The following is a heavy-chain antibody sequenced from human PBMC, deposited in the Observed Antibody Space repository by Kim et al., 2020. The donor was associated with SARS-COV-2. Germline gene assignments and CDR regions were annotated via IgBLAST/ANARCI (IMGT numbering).Heavy chain of an antibody. CDR2: IYTSGST. D-gene: IGHD5-12*01. V-gene: IGHV4-61*02. J-gene: IGHJ6*02. CDR3: ARDRAPSGYDYDYYYYGMDV. CDR1: GGSISSGSYY. Sequence: SETLSLTCTVSGGSISSGSYYWSWIRQHAGKGLEWIGRIYTSGSTNYNPSLKSRVTISVDTSKNQFSLKLSSVTAADTAVYYCARDRAPSGYDYDYYYYGMDVWGQGTTVTVSS.